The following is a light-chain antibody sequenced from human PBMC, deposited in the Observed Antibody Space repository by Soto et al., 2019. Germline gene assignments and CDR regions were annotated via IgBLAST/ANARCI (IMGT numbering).Light chain of an antibody. Sequence: QSALTQPPSASGSPGQSVTISCTGTSSDVGGYNYVSWYQHHPGKAPKLLIYEVTKRPSGVPDRFSGSKSGNTASLTVSGLQAEDEADYYSNSYGDSSTNFVFGPGTKVTVL. CDR1: SSDVGGYNY. CDR3: NSYGDSSTNFV. CDR2: EVT. J-gene: IGLJ1*01. V-gene: IGLV2-8*01.